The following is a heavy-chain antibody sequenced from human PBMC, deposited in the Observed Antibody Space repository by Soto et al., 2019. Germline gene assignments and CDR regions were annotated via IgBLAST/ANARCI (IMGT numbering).Heavy chain of an antibody. J-gene: IGHJ6*02. CDR2: ISYDGSNK. V-gene: IGHV3-30-3*01. CDR1: GFTFSSYA. D-gene: IGHD6-13*01. CDR3: ARDRSSSRYGGLWIDYYYGMDV. Sequence: GGSLRLSCAASGFTFSSYAMHWVRQAPGKRLKWVAVISYDGSNKYYADSVKGRFTNSRNNSKNTLYLQMNSLRAEDTAVYYCARDRSSSRYGGLWIDYYYGMDVWGQGTTVTVSS.